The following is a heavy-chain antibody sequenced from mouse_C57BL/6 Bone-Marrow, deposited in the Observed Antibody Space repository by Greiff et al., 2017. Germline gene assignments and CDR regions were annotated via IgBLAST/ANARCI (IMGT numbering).Heavy chain of an antibody. J-gene: IGHJ3*01. CDR1: GYAFSSSW. CDR3: ASSMITTDWFAY. CDR2: IYPGDGDT. Sequence: QVQLQQSGPELVKPGASVKISCKASGYAFSSSWMNWVKQRSGKGLEWIGRIYPGDGDTNYNGKFKGKATLTADKSSSTAYMQLSSLTSEDSAVYFCASSMITTDWFAYWGQGTLVTVSA. V-gene: IGHV1-82*01. D-gene: IGHD2-4*01.